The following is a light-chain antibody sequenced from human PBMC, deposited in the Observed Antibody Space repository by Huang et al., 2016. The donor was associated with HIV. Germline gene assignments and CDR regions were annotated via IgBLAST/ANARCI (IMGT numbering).Light chain of an antibody. CDR2: RAS. J-gene: IGKJ2*01. CDR1: QNINTW. V-gene: IGKV1-5*03. Sequence: DIQMTQSPSTLSASVGDRVTITCRASQNINTWLAWYQQKPGKAPDLLIYRASSLQFGVPSRFTGSGSGTEFTLTITSLQPDDLGTYYCQQYNTYLYTFGQGTKLEI. CDR3: QQYNTYLYT.